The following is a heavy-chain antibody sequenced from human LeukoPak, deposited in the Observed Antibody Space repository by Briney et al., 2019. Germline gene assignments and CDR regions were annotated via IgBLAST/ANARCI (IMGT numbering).Heavy chain of an antibody. CDR2: ISYDGSNK. D-gene: IGHD5-12*01. CDR3: ARDRSGFYSIDQ. V-gene: IGHV3-30-3*01. Sequence: GGSLRLSCAASGFTFSSYAMHWVRQAPGKGLEWVAVISYDGSNKYYADSVKGRFTISRDNSKTTVYLQMNSLRAEDTAVYYCARDRSGFYSIDQWGQGTLVTVSP. J-gene: IGHJ4*02. CDR1: GFTFSSYA.